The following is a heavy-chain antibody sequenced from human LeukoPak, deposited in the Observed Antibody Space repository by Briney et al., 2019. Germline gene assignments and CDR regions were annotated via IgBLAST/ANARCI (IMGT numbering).Heavy chain of an antibody. V-gene: IGHV1-3*01. J-gene: IGHJ6*02. CDR3: ARVRVYYGMDV. CDR1: GYTFTSYA. CDR2: INAGNGNT. Sequence: ASVKVSCKASGYTFTSYAMHWVRQAPGQRLEWMGWINAGNGNTKYSQKFQGRVTITRDTSASTAYMELSRLRSEDTAVYYCARVRVYYGMDVWGQGTTVTVSS.